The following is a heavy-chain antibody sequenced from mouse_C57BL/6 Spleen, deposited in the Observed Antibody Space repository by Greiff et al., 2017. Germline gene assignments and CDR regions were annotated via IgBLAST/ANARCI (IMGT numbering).Heavy chain of an antibody. J-gene: IGHJ3*01. CDR3: ARGPYDYGASWFAY. Sequence: QVQLQQPGTELVKPGASVTLSCKASGYTFTSYWMHWVKQRPGQGLEWIGNINPSNGGTTYNEKFKSKATLTVDTSSSTAYMQLSSLTSEDSAVYYCARGPYDYGASWFAYWGQGTLVTVSA. V-gene: IGHV1-53*01. CDR1: GYTFTSYW. CDR2: INPSNGGT. D-gene: IGHD2-4*01.